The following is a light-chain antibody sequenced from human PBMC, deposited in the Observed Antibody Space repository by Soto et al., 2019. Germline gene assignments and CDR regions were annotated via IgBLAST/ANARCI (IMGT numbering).Light chain of an antibody. CDR3: QQYASSVT. CDR2: GAS. Sequence: PGERDTLSCRASQSFSSTFFAWYQQKPGQAPRLLIYGASSRATGIPDRFSGSGSGTDFTLTISRLEPEDFAVYYCQQYASSVTFGQGTKVEIK. V-gene: IGKV3-20*01. CDR1: QSFSSTF. J-gene: IGKJ1*01.